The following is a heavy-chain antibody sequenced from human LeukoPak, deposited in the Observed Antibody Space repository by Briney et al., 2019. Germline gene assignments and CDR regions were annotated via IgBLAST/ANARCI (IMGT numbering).Heavy chain of an antibody. CDR2: IYYSGST. Sequence: SETLSLTFTVSGGSISSSSYYWGWIRRPPGKGLEWIGSIYYSGSTYYNPSLKSRVTISVDTSKNQFSLKLTSVTAADTAVYYCARVVAAGNLVDYWGQGTLVTVSS. CDR1: GGSISSSSYY. V-gene: IGHV4-39*07. J-gene: IGHJ4*02. D-gene: IGHD6-13*01. CDR3: ARVVAAGNLVDY.